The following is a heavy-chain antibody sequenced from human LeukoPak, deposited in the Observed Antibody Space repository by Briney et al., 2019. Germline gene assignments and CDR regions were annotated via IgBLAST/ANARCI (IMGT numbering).Heavy chain of an antibody. D-gene: IGHD3-3*01. J-gene: IGHJ4*02. CDR2: ISWNSGSI. CDR1: GFTFDDYA. Sequence: GGSLRLSCAASGFTFDDYAMHWVRQAPGKGLEWVSGISWNSGSIGYADSVKGRFIISRDNAKNSLYLQMNSLRAEDTALYYCAKGDDFWSGYYHYWGQGTLVTVSS. V-gene: IGHV3-9*01. CDR3: AKGDDFWSGYYHY.